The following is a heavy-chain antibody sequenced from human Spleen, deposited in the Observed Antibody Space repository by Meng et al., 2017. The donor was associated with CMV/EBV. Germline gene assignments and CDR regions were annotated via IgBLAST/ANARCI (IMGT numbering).Heavy chain of an antibody. D-gene: IGHD3-16*01. Sequence: SETLSLTCTVSGGSVSSGDYYWSWIRQPPGKGLEWIGYISYSGSTNYNPSLKSRVTISVDTSKNQFSLKLSSVTAADTAVYSCARDGALGSFDIWGQGTMVTVSS. V-gene: IGHV4-61*08. J-gene: IGHJ3*02. CDR2: ISYSGST. CDR3: ARDGALGSFDI. CDR1: GGSVSSGDYY.